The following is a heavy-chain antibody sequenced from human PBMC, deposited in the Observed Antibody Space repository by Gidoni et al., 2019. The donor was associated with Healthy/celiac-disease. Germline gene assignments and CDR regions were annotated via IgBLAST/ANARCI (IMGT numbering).Heavy chain of an antibody. CDR3: ASGYCSSTSCYIMDD. CDR1: GGTFSSYA. D-gene: IGHD2-2*02. CDR2: IIPIVGTA. Sequence: QVQLVQSGAEVKKPGSSVKVSCKASGGTFSSYAISWVRQAPGQGLEWMGGIIPIVGTANYAQKFQGRVSMTADESTSTAYMELSSLRSEDTAVYYCASGYCSSTSCYIMDDWGQGTLVTVSS. J-gene: IGHJ4*02. V-gene: IGHV1-69*01.